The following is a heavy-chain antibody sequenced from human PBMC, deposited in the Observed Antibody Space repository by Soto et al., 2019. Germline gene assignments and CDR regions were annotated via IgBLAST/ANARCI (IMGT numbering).Heavy chain of an antibody. V-gene: IGHV3-23*01. Sequence: PGGPLRLSCVASGLALSDTSMTWARQAPGRGLEWVSSVGRSDDSTKYADSVKGRFIISRDNSKNTLFLYMKSLRVDDTAVYYCAKGIAVAGTDWFDPWGQGTQVTVSS. CDR3: AKGIAVAGTDWFDP. D-gene: IGHD6-19*01. CDR1: GLALSDTS. CDR2: VGRSDDST. J-gene: IGHJ5*02.